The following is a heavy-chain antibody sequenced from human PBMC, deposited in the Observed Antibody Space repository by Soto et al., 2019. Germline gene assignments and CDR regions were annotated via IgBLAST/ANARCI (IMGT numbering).Heavy chain of an antibody. CDR1: GFTFSSHW. Sequence: PGGSLRLSCAASGFTFSSHWMSWVRQAPGKGLEWVASIKGDGSAKYYADSVKGRFTISRDNSKNTLYLQMNSLRAEDTAVYYCARGAYGDSGGHYYYYGMDVWGQGTTVTVSS. D-gene: IGHD4-17*01. V-gene: IGHV3-7*01. CDR2: IKGDGSAK. CDR3: ARGAYGDSGGHYYYYGMDV. J-gene: IGHJ6*02.